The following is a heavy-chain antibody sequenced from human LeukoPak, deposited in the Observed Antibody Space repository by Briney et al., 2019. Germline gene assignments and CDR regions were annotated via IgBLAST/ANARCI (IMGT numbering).Heavy chain of an antibody. CDR3: ARTLAQKDFIAARLRRVNAFDI. Sequence: PGGSLRLSCAASGFTFSSYEMNWVRQAPGKGLEWVSYISSSGSTMYYADSVKGRFTIPRDNAKNSLYLQMNSLRAEDTAVYYCARTLAQKDFIAARLRRVNAFDIWGQGTMVTVSS. J-gene: IGHJ3*02. CDR2: ISSSGSTM. V-gene: IGHV3-48*03. D-gene: IGHD6-6*01. CDR1: GFTFSSYE.